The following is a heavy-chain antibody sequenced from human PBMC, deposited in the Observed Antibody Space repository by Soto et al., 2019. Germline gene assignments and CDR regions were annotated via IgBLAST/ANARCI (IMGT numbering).Heavy chain of an antibody. Sequence: GASVKVSCKASGFTFTSSAVQWVRQARGQRLEGIGWIVVGSGNTNYAQKFQERVTITRDMSTSTAYMELSSLRSEDTAVYYCAADPGTSYYYYYGMDVWGQGTTVTVSS. J-gene: IGHJ6*02. D-gene: IGHD1-7*01. CDR1: GFTFTSSA. CDR2: IVVGSGNT. V-gene: IGHV1-58*01. CDR3: AADPGTSYYYYYGMDV.